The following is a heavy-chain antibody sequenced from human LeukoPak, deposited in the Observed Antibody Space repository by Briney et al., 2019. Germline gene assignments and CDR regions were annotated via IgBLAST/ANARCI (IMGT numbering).Heavy chain of an antibody. CDR1: GFTFSSYA. J-gene: IGHJ4*02. D-gene: IGHD4-17*01. V-gene: IGHV3-30*04. CDR3: ARDSGHHDYGDYGDY. CDR2: ISYDGSNK. Sequence: GGSLRLSCAASGFTFSSYAMHWVRQAPGKGLEWVAVISYDGSNKYYADSVKGRFTISRDNSKNTLYLQMNSLRAEDTAVYYCARDSGHHDYGDYGDYWGQGTLVTVSS.